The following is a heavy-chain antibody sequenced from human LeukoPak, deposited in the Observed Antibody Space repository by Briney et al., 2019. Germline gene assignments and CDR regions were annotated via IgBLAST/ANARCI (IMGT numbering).Heavy chain of an antibody. D-gene: IGHD6-13*01. CDR2: IYYSGST. CDR3: ARVVAAAAYNYYYGMDV. Sequence: PSETLSLTCAVYGGSFSGYYWSWIRQPPGKGLEWIGYIYYSGSTNYNPSLKSRVTISVDTSKNQFSLKLSSVTAADTAVYYCARVVAAAAYNYYYGMDVWGQGTTVTVSS. CDR1: GGSFSGYY. V-gene: IGHV4-59*01. J-gene: IGHJ6*02.